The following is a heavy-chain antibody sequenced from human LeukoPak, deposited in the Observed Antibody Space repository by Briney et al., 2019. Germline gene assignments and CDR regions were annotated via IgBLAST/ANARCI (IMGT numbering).Heavy chain of an antibody. Sequence: PSETLSLTCTVSGGSFSSYYWTWIRQPPGKGLEWIGYIDHSGTTNYNPSLKSRVTISVDTSKNQFSLKLSSVTAADTAVYYCARGEWELLFDYWGQGTLVTVSS. V-gene: IGHV4-59*08. CDR2: IDHSGTT. CDR3: ARGEWELLFDY. D-gene: IGHD1-26*01. CDR1: GGSFSSYY. J-gene: IGHJ4*02.